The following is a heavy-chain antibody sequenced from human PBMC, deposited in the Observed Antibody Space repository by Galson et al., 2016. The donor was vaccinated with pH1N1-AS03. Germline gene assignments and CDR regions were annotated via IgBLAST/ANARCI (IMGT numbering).Heavy chain of an antibody. Sequence: SETLSLTCAVYGGSFNNYYWNWIRQSPGKGLEWIGYMYPTQSPQYNPSLGSRATISADTSKNQLSLTLTSVTAADTAVYYCARRGNSWTAWYCDLWGRGTRVTVSS. CDR3: ARRGNSWTAWYCDL. J-gene: IGHJ2*01. D-gene: IGHD4-23*01. V-gene: IGHV4-59*08. CDR2: MYPTQSP. CDR1: GGSFNNYY.